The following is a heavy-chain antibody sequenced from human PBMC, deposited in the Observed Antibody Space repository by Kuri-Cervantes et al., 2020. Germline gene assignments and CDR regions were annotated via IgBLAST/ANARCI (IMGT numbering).Heavy chain of an antibody. Sequence: ASVKVSCKASGYTFTSYYMHWVRQAPGQGLEWMGIINPSGGSTSYAQKFQGRVTTTRDTSTSTVYMELSSLRSEDTAVYYCARGSGMITFGGVIVFWGQGTLVTVSS. D-gene: IGHD3-16*02. CDR2: INPSGGST. CDR3: ARGSGMITFGGVIVF. V-gene: IGHV1-46*01. CDR1: GYTFTSYY. J-gene: IGHJ4*02.